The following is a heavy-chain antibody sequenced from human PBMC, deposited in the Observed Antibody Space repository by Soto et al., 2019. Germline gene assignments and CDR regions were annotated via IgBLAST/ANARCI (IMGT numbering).Heavy chain of an antibody. CDR1: GFMFSDYA. Sequence: VSLRLTGSASGFMFSDYAMTWARQAPGKELEWVSVLLRPGRSRYYADSVKVRFTISGDTSANTVYLHMDSLRAEDTAVYYCEKDAIANDGIWLMDSWGQGTVVTVYS. J-gene: IGHJ5*02. D-gene: IGHD3-16*01. CDR2: LLRPGRSR. CDR3: EKDAIANDGIWLMDS. V-gene: IGHV3-23*01.